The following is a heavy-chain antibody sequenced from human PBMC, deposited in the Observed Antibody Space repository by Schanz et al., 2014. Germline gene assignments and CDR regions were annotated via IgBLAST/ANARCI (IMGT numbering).Heavy chain of an antibody. D-gene: IGHD3-22*01. J-gene: IGHJ4*02. V-gene: IGHV3-66*01. CDR2: ISASGGRT. Sequence: EGQLAESGGGLVQPGGSLRLSCAVSGFTVSSNHMSWVRQAPGKGLEWVSTISASGGRTYYADSVKDRFTVSRDNSKNTVYLQMNRLRAEDTAVYYCARVHHYDPSGWGYFDYWGQGARVTVSS. CDR1: GFTVSSNH. CDR3: ARVHHYDPSGWGYFDY.